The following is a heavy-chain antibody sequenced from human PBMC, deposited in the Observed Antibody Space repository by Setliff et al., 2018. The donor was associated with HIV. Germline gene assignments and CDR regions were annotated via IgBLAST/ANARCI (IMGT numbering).Heavy chain of an antibody. J-gene: IGHJ4*02. CDR3: ARASLHPDY. V-gene: IGHV1-2*02. CDR1: GYTFTDYY. Sequence: ASVKVSCKASGYTFTDYYVPWLRQAPGQGLEWMGWINPDSGGTNCPQKFQGRVTMTRDTYISTAYMELGRRRSGDTAVYYCARASLHPDYWGQGTLVTVSS. CDR2: INPDSGGT.